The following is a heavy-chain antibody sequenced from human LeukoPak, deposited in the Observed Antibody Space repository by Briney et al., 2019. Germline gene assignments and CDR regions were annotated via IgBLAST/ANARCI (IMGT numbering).Heavy chain of an antibody. CDR3: ARQYCTTTSGYRHAFHI. J-gene: IGHJ3*02. CDR2: IYPGDSET. D-gene: IGHD2-2*01. Sequence: GESLKISCKGSGDSFTKWIAWVRQMPGKGLEWMGIIYPGDSETRYSPSFQGQVTISVDKSISTAYLQWSSLKASDTAMYYCARQYCTTTSGYRHAFHILGQGTMVTVSS. V-gene: IGHV5-51*01. CDR1: GDSFTKW.